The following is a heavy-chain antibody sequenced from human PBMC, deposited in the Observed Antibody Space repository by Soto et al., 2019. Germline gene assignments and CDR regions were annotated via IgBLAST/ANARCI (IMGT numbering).Heavy chain of an antibody. CDR3: ARGSLYYNSSGFYPEVFWDDS. CDR2: IYYTGST. J-gene: IGHJ4*02. Sequence: SETLSLTCSVSGGSISNGGYYWSWIRQHPGKGLEWIGYIYYTGSTYYNPSLKSRVFISVDTSENEFSLNINSVTAADTAVYYCARGSLYYNSSGFYPEVFWDDSWGQGTLVTVS. CDR1: GGSISNGGYY. V-gene: IGHV4-31*03. D-gene: IGHD3-22*01.